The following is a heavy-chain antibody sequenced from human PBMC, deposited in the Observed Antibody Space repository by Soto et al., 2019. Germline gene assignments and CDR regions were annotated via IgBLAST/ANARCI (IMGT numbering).Heavy chain of an antibody. J-gene: IGHJ5*02. CDR3: ARLGGSSRRHNWLDP. D-gene: IGHD6-13*01. Sequence: ETLSLTCTVSGGSISSSSYYWGWIRQPPGKGLEWIGSIYYSGSTYYNPSLKSRVTISVDTSKNQFSLKLSSVTAADTAVYYCARLGGSSRRHNWLDPWGQGTLVTVSS. CDR1: GGSISSSSYY. V-gene: IGHV4-39*01. CDR2: IYYSGST.